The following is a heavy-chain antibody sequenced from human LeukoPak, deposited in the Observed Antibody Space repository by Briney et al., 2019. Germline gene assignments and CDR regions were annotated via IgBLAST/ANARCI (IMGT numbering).Heavy chain of an antibody. V-gene: IGHV1-46*01. Sequence: GASVKVSCKASGYTFTGYYMHWVRQAPGQGLEWMGIINPSGGSTSYAQKFQGRVTMTRDTSTSTVYMELSSLRSEDTAVYYCARDTPPPLYYYGSGKNWFDPWGQGTLVTVSS. J-gene: IGHJ5*02. D-gene: IGHD3-10*01. CDR1: GYTFTGYY. CDR3: ARDTPPPLYYYGSGKNWFDP. CDR2: INPSGGST.